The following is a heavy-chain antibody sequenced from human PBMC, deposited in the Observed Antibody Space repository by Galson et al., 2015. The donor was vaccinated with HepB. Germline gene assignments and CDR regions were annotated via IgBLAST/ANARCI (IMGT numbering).Heavy chain of an antibody. CDR3: AKDSTSHPYYFDY. CDR2: ISGSGGST. CDR1: GFTFSSYA. J-gene: IGHJ4*02. V-gene: IGHV3-23*01. Sequence: SLRLSCAASGFTFSSYAMSWVRQAPGKGLEWVSAISGSGGSTYYADSVKGRFTISRDNSKNTLYLQMNSLRAEDTAVYYCAKDSTSHPYYFDYWGRGTLVTVSS. D-gene: IGHD1-1*01.